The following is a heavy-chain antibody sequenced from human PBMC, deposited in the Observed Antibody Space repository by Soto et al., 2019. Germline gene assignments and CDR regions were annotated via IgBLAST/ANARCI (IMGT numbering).Heavy chain of an antibody. D-gene: IGHD6-19*01. J-gene: IGHJ4*02. CDR2: IYYSGST. CDR1: GGSISSSSYY. V-gene: IGHV4-39*01. Sequence: SETLSLTCTVSGGSISSSSYYWGWIRQPPGKGLEWIGSIYYSGSTYYNPSLKSRVTISVDTSKNQFSLKLSSVTAADTAVYYCARHSGRSGWYAGYYFDYWGQGTLVTVSS. CDR3: ARHSGRSGWYAGYYFDY.